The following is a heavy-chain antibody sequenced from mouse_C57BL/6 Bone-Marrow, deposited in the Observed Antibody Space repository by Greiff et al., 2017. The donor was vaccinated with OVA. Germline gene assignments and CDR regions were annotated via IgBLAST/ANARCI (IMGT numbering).Heavy chain of an antibody. J-gene: IGHJ4*01. CDR2: ISNGGGST. V-gene: IGHV5-12*01. CDR3: ARHEGLYGYDGAMDY. Sequence: EVKLMESGGGLVQPGGSLKLSCAASGFTFSDYYMYWVRQTPEKRLEWVAYISNGGGSTYYPDTVKGRFPISRVNATNTLYLQMGRLKSEDTAMYYCARHEGLYGYDGAMDYWGQGTSVTVSS. CDR1: GFTFSDYY. D-gene: IGHD2-2*01.